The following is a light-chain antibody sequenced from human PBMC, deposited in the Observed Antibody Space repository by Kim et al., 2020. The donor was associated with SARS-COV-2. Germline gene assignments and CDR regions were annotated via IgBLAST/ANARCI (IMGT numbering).Light chain of an antibody. J-gene: IGKJ1*01. Sequence: ASVGDRVTIPCRASQSISSWLAWYQQKPGKAPKLLIYDASSLESGVPSRCSGSGSGTEFTLTISRLQPDDFATYYCQQYNSYPWTFGQGTKVDIK. CDR2: DAS. V-gene: IGKV1-5*01. CDR3: QQYNSYPWT. CDR1: QSISSW.